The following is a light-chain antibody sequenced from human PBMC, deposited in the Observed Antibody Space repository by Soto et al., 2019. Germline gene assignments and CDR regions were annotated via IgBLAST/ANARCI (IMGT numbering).Light chain of an antibody. J-gene: IGKJ4*01. Sequence: ETVLTQSPATLSLSPGERATLSCRASQDIGSYLIWYQKKPGQAPRLLIHDASSRATGIPSRFSGSGSGTDFTLTISSLEPEDFAVYYCQQRGNWPLTFGGGTKVEI. CDR1: QDIGSY. CDR2: DAS. CDR3: QQRGNWPLT. V-gene: IGKV3-11*01.